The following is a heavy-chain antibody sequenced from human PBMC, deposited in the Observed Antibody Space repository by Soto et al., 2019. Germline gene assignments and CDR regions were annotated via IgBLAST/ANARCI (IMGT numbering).Heavy chain of an antibody. CDR3: ARDHPAGYDSSGYYSFSFDY. J-gene: IGHJ4*02. Sequence: SETLSLTCTVSGGSISSYNWSWIRQPPGKGLEWIGYIYYSGSTNYNPSLKSRVTISVDTSKNQFSLKLSSVTAADTAVYYCARDHPAGYDSSGYYSFSFDYWGQGTLVTVSS. CDR1: GGSISSYN. V-gene: IGHV4-59*01. CDR2: IYYSGST. D-gene: IGHD3-22*01.